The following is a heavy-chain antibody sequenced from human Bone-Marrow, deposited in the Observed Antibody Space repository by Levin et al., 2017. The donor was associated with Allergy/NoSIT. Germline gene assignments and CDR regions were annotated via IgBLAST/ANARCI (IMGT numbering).Heavy chain of an antibody. CDR3: TTDSQTAFDF. Sequence: PGGSLRLSCAASGFTLSDYYMDWVRQAPGKGLEWVGRTRSKAHGYTTDYAASVRGRFTISRDDSKNSLYLQMNSLKTEDTAVYYCTTDSQTAFDFWGQGTLVTVSS. V-gene: IGHV3-72*01. J-gene: IGHJ4*02. CDR2: TRSKAHGYTT. CDR1: GFTLSDYY.